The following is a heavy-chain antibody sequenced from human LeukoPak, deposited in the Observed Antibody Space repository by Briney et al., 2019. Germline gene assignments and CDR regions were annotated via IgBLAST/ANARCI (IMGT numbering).Heavy chain of an antibody. CDR2: ITSSSSYI. Sequence: GGSLRLSCAASGCTFSSYNMNWVRQAPGKGPEWVSSITSSSSYIYCADSVKGRFTISRDNAKNSLYLQMNSLRVEDTAVYYCANLASIVDITEDDYWGQGTLVTVSS. V-gene: IGHV3-21*01. D-gene: IGHD5-12*01. CDR1: GCTFSSYN. J-gene: IGHJ4*02. CDR3: ANLASIVDITEDDY.